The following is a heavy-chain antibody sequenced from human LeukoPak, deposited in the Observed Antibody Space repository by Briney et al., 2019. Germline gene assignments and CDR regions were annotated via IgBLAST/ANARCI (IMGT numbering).Heavy chain of an antibody. Sequence: GGSLRLSCAASGFTFSSYSMNWVRQAPGKGLEWVSYISSSSSTIYYADSVKGRFTISRDNAKNSLYLQMNSLRAEDTAVYYCARDDERTAPYYGMDVWGQGTTVTVSS. CDR1: GFTFSSYS. V-gene: IGHV3-48*04. CDR2: ISSSSSTI. CDR3: ARDDERTAPYYGMDV. J-gene: IGHJ6*02.